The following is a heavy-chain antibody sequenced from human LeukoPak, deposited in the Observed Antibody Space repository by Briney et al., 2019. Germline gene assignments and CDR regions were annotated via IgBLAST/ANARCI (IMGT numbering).Heavy chain of an antibody. Sequence: GGSLRLSCAASGFTFSSYSMNWVRQAPGKGLEWVSSISSSSSYIYYAGSVKGRFTISRDNAKNSLYLQTNSLRAEDTAVYYCARDGSGWHFDYWGQGTLVTVSS. D-gene: IGHD6-19*01. V-gene: IGHV3-21*01. CDR2: ISSSSSYI. CDR3: ARDGSGWHFDY. CDR1: GFTFSSYS. J-gene: IGHJ4*02.